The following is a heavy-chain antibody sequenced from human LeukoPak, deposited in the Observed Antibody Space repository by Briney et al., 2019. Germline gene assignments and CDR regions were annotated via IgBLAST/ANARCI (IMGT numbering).Heavy chain of an antibody. CDR1: GFTFSSYG. V-gene: IGHV3-30*18. Sequence: GGSLRLSCAASGFTFSSYGMHWVRQAPGKGLEWVAVISYDGSNKYYADSVKGRFTISRDNSKNTLYLQMNSLRAEDTAVYYCAKISLPTYSSSWAYFDYWGQGTLVTVSS. J-gene: IGHJ4*02. D-gene: IGHD6-13*01. CDR3: AKISLPTYSSSWAYFDY. CDR2: ISYDGSNK.